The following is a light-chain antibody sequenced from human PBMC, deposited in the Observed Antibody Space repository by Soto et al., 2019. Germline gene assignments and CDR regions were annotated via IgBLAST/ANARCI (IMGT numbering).Light chain of an antibody. Sequence: ENVLTQFPGTLSLSPGETATLSCWASESVSSSYLAWYQQRPGQPPRLLIYGASSRATGIPDRFSGSGSGTEFTLTITSLQSDDFAVYYCQQYNQWSPITFGQGTRLE. V-gene: IGKV3-20*01. J-gene: IGKJ5*01. CDR3: QQYNQWSPIT. CDR1: ESVSSSY. CDR2: GAS.